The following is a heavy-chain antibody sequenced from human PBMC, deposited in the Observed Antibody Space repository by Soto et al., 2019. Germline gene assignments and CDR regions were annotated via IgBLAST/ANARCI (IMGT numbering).Heavy chain of an antibody. CDR1: GFTFSNYA. D-gene: IGHD6-19*01. CDR2: ISGSGGST. CDR3: ARRSSGCYFDY. J-gene: IGHJ4*02. V-gene: IGHV3-23*01. Sequence: PGGSLRLSCAASGFTFSNYAMNWVRQAPGKGLEWVSVISGSGGSTYYADSVKGRFTISRDNSKNTLYLQMNSLRAEDTAVYYCARRSSGCYFDYWGQGTLVPVSS.